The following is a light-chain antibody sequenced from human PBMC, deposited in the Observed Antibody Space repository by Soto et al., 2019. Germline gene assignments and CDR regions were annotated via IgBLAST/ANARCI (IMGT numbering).Light chain of an antibody. V-gene: IGKV1-9*01. CDR1: QGIANF. J-gene: IGKJ3*01. CDR2: GAS. Sequence: IQLTQSPSSLSASVGDRVTISCRASQGIANFLAWYQQKPGKAPKLLIYGASTLQSGVPSRFSGSGSGTEFTLTISSLQPEYFATYYCQQLNSFPIPFGPGTKVDIK. CDR3: QQLNSFPIP.